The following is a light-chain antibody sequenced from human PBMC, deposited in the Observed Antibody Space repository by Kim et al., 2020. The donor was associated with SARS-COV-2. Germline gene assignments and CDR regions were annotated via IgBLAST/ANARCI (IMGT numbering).Light chain of an antibody. CDR1: NIGSKS. CDR3: QVWDSSSDHWV. CDR2: YDS. Sequence: APGKTARITCGGNNIGSKSVHWYQQKPGQAPVLVIYYDSERPSGIPERFSGSNSGNTATLTISRVEAGDEADYYCQVWDSSSDHWVFGGGTKLTVL. V-gene: IGLV3-21*04. J-gene: IGLJ3*02.